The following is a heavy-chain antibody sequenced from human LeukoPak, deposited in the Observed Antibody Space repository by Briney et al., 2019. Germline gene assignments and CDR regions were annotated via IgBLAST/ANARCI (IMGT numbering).Heavy chain of an antibody. J-gene: IGHJ6*03. CDR2: ISGSGGST. Sequence: GGSLRLSCAASGFTFSSYAMSWVRQAPGKGLEWVSAISGSGGSTYYADSVKGRFTISRDNSKNTLYLQMNSLRAEDTAVYYCAKDPFEGYFYYMDVWGKGTTVTVSS. V-gene: IGHV3-23*01. CDR3: AKDPFEGYFYYMDV. D-gene: IGHD2/OR15-2a*01. CDR1: GFTFSSYA.